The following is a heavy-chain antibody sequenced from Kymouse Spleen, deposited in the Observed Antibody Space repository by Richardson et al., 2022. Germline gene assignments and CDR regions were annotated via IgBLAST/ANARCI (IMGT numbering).Heavy chain of an antibody. CDR1: GGSFSGYY. J-gene: IGHJ4*02. Sequence: QVQLQQWGAGLLKPSETLSLTCAVYGGSFSGYYWSWIRQPPGKGLEWIGEINHSGSTNYNPSLKSRVTISVDTSKNQFSLKLSSVTAADTAVYYCAREGVDTAMVTFFDYWGQGTLVTVSS. V-gene: IGHV4-34*01. CDR3: AREGVDTAMVTFFDY. D-gene: IGHD5-18,IGHD5-18*01. CDR2: INHSGST.